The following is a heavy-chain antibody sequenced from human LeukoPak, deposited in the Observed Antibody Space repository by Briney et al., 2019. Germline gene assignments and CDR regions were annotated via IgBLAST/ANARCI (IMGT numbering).Heavy chain of an antibody. CDR3: AKRQNSGEGY. CDR1: GSTFSSSG. D-gene: IGHD3-10*01. V-gene: IGHV3-23*01. CDR2: ISDSGSST. J-gene: IGHJ4*02. Sequence: PGGSLRLSCAASGSTFSSSGMSWVRQAPGKGLEWVSAISDSGSSTYYAHSVKGRFTISRDNSKDTLYLQMNSLTAEDTAVYYCAKRQNSGEGYWGQGILVTVSS.